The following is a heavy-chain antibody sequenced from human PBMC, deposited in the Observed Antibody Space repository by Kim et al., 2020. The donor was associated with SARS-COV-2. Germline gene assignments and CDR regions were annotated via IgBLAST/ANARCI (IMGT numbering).Heavy chain of an antibody. CDR3: ARAPFGVSYWYFDL. Sequence: GGSLRLSCAASGFTFSSYSMNWVRQAPGKGLEWVSSISSSSSYIYYADSVKGRFTISRDNAKNSLYLQMNSLRAEDTAVYYCARAPFGVSYWYFDLWGRGTLVTVSS. D-gene: IGHD3-10*01. V-gene: IGHV3-21*01. CDR2: ISSSSSYI. CDR1: GFTFSSYS. J-gene: IGHJ2*01.